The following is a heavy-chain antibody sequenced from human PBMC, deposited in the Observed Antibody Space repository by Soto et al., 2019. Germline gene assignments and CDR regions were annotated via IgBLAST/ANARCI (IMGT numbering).Heavy chain of an antibody. Sequence: SETLSLTCVVSGGSISTVGYSWSWIRQPPGKGLEWIGYIFHTGSTNYNPSLRSRVTISVDRSKSQFSLKLSSVTAADTALYYCARESTIFGVAKGMDVWGRGTTVTVSS. CDR3: ARESTIFGVAKGMDV. V-gene: IGHV4-30-2*01. CDR2: IFHTGST. J-gene: IGHJ6*02. D-gene: IGHD3-3*01. CDR1: GGSISTVGYS.